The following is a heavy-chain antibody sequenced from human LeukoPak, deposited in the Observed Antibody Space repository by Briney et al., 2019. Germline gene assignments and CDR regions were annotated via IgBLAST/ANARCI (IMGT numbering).Heavy chain of an antibody. CDR1: GGSISSGSYF. CDR3: ARGTTVPSYWFDP. D-gene: IGHD4-17*01. J-gene: IGHJ5*02. V-gene: IGHV4-61*10. CDR2: IDSSGNT. Sequence: SETLSLTCTVSGGSISSGSYFWSWIRQSAGRGLEWIGRIDSSGNTNYNPSLKSRVTISVDTSKNQFSLKLSSVTAADTAVYYCARGTTVPSYWFDPWGQGTLVSVSS.